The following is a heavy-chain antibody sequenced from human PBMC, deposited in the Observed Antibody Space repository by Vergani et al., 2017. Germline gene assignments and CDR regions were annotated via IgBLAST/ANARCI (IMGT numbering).Heavy chain of an antibody. CDR3: ASMGGYDEGDAFRIGYFDS. CDR2: INYSENT. CDR1: FDSIRNLY. D-gene: IGHD3-22*01. Sequence: QVPLQESGPGLVKSSETLSLTCSVSFDSIRNLYCNWIRQPPGKGLEWIGSINYSENTNYNPSLKTRVTISVDTSKNQFSLTLTSVTAADTAVYYCASMGGYDEGDAFRIGYFDSWGPGILVTVSS. V-gene: IGHV4-59*11. J-gene: IGHJ4*02.